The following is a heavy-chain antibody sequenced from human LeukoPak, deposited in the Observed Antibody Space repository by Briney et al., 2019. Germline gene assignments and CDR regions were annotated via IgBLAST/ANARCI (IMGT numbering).Heavy chain of an antibody. CDR2: IYDSGTT. Sequence: SETLSLTCTVSGGSISSYYWSWIRQPPGKGLEWIGYIYDSGTTKYNPSLRSRVTMSVDTSKNEFSLNLSSVTAADMAVYFCARQAARYPYYFDYWGQGTLLTVSS. CDR1: GGSISSYY. D-gene: IGHD1-26*01. V-gene: IGHV4-59*01. J-gene: IGHJ4*02. CDR3: ARQAARYPYYFDY.